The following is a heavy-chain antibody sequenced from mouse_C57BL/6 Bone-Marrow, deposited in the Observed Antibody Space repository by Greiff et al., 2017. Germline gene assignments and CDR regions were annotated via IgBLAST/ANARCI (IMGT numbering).Heavy chain of an antibody. Sequence: QVQLQQSGPELVKPGASVKISCKASGYAFSSSWMNWVKQRPGKGLEWIGRIYPGDGDTNYNGKFKGKATLTADKSSSTAYMQLSSLTSEDSAVYCCARHSNQGAMDYWGQGTSVTVSS. CDR1: GYAFSSSW. V-gene: IGHV1-82*01. CDR3: ARHSNQGAMDY. D-gene: IGHD2-5*01. J-gene: IGHJ4*01. CDR2: IYPGDGDT.